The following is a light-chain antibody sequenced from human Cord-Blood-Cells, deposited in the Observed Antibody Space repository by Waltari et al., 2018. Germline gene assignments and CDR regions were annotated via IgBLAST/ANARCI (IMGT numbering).Light chain of an antibody. V-gene: IGKV4-1*01. CDR3: QQYYSTPPT. Sequence: DIVMTQSPDSLAVSLGARATINCKSSQSVLYSSNNKNYLALYQQKPGQPPKLLIYWASTRGSGVPDRFSGSGSGTDFTLTISSLQAEDVAVYYCQQYYSTPPTFGGGTKVEIK. CDR2: WAS. CDR1: QSVLYSSNNKNY. J-gene: IGKJ4*01.